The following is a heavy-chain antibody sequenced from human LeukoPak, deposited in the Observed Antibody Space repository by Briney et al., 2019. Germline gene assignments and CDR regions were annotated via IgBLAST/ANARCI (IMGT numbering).Heavy chain of an antibody. Sequence: ASVKVSCKASGHTFVSYGISWVRQAPGQGLEWMGWSSGYYGKINYAQKFQGRVTMTTDTSTSTAYLELRSLTSEDTAVYYCARRFCSSVSCYDDDAFDVWGQGTLVTVSS. CDR2: SSGYYGKI. J-gene: IGHJ3*01. D-gene: IGHD2-2*01. CDR1: GHTFVSYG. CDR3: ARRFCSSVSCYDDDAFDV. V-gene: IGHV1-18*01.